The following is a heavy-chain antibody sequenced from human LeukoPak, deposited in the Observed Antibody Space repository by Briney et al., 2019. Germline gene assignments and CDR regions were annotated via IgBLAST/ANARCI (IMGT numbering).Heavy chain of an antibody. CDR1: GFTFSSYS. D-gene: IGHD2-21*02. CDR2: ISSSSSYI. Sequence: GGSLRLSCAASGFTFSSYSMNWVRQAPGKGPEWVSSISSSSSYIYYADSVKGRFTTSRDNAKNSLCLQMNSLRAEDTAVYYCASCGGDCYSPLDYWGQGTLVTVSS. J-gene: IGHJ4*02. CDR3: ASCGGDCYSPLDY. V-gene: IGHV3-21*01.